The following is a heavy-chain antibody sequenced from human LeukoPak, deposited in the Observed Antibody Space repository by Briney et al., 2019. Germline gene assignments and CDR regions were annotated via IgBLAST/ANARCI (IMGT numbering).Heavy chain of an antibody. CDR1: GFTFSDYY. D-gene: IGHD3-3*01. CDR2: ISSSGSTI. Sequence: GGSLRLSCAASGFTFSDYYMSWIRQAPGKGLEWVSYISSSGSTIYYADSVKGRFTISRDNAKNSLYLQMNSLRAEDTAVYYCARSPPPYYDFWSGYSPRGQGTLVTVSS. V-gene: IGHV3-11*04. CDR3: ARSPPPYYDFWSGYSP. J-gene: IGHJ4*02.